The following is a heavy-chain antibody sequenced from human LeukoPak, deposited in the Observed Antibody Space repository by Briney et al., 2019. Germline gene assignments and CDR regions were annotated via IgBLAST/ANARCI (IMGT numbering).Heavy chain of an antibody. V-gene: IGHV4-34*01. Sequence: KTGGSLRLSCAASGFTFSSYAMSWIRQPPGKGLEWIGEVNHSGSINYNPSLKSRVTISIDTSKNQFFLKLSSVTAADTAIYYCARGWDNSDWLVRGYYYMDVWGKGTTVTVSS. CDR2: VNHSGSI. CDR1: GFTFSSYA. J-gene: IGHJ6*03. D-gene: IGHD3-9*01. CDR3: ARGWDNSDWLVRGYYYMDV.